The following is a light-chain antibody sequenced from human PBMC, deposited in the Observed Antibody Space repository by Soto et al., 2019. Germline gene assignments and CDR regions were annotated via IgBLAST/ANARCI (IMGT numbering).Light chain of an antibody. CDR1: PTISTH. V-gene: IGKV3-15*01. Sequence: EVVLTQSPATLSISPGDRVTLSCRASPTISTHLAWYQQKPGQAPTLLIYGASTRATGVPVRFSGSGSGTDFTLTISRLQSEDFAVYYCQQYNDWLMYTFGQGTKVDIK. CDR3: QQYNDWLMYT. CDR2: GAS. J-gene: IGKJ2*01.